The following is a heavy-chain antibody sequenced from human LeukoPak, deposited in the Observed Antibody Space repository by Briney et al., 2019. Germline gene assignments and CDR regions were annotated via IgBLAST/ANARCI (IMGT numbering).Heavy chain of an antibody. J-gene: IGHJ4*02. V-gene: IGHV3-7*04. CDR1: GFTFSSNW. CDR2: IKQDGSEK. CDR3: ARIEYFSDTSGYYTYYFDY. Sequence: GGSLRLSCAASGFTFSSNWMSWVRQAPGKGLEWVANIKQDGSEKYFVDSVKGRFTISRDNAKNSLYLQMNSLRAEDTAVYYCARIEYFSDTSGYYTYYFDYWGQGTLVTVSS. D-gene: IGHD3-22*01.